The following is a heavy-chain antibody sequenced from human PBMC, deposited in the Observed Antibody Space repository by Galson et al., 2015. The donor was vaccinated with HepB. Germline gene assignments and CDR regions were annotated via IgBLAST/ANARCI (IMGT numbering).Heavy chain of an antibody. J-gene: IGHJ4*02. CDR1: GFTFGTYG. V-gene: IGHV3-30*18. CDR2: ISYDGSKK. Sequence: SLRLSCAASGFTFGTYGMHWVRQAPGKGLEWVAVISYDGSKKYYADSVKGRFTISRDNSKNTLYLQMNSLSAEDTAVYYCAKDYYYDSSGYEPLDYWGQGTLVTVSS. D-gene: IGHD3-22*01. CDR3: AKDYYYDSSGYEPLDY.